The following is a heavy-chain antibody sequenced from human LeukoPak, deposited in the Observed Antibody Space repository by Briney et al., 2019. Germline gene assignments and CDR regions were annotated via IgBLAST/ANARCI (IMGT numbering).Heavy chain of an antibody. V-gene: IGHV3-30*18. CDR3: AKYGPDHLANCGGDCGKNYYYGMHV. CDR2: ISYDGNNK. Sequence: GGSLGLSCAASGLTFSSYGMNWVRQAPGKGLEWVAIISYDGNNKYYADSVKGRFTISRDNSKNTLYLQMNSLRAEDTAVYYCAKYGPDHLANCGGDCGKNYYYGMHVWGQGTTVTVSS. CDR1: GLTFSSYG. D-gene: IGHD2-21*02. J-gene: IGHJ6*02.